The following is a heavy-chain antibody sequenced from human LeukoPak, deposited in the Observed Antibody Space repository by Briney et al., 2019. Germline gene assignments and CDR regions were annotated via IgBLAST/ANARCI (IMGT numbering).Heavy chain of an antibody. D-gene: IGHD2-15*01. CDR2: ISGSGGST. J-gene: IGHJ4*02. Sequence: PGGSLRLSCAASGFTFSSYAMSWVRQAPGKGLEWVSAISGSGGSTYCADSVKGRFTISRDNSKNTLYLQMNSLRAEDTAVYYCATLGCSGGSCYLDYWGQGTLVTVSS. V-gene: IGHV3-23*01. CDR3: ATLGCSGGSCYLDY. CDR1: GFTFSSYA.